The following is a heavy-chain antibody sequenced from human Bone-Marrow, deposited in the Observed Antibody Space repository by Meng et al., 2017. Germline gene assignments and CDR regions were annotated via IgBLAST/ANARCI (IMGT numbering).Heavy chain of an antibody. CDR2: IKPDGSEG. V-gene: IGHV3-7*01. CDR1: GFTFSNHW. CDR3: ARDPYEIDGHYYFGAFDI. J-gene: IGHJ3*02. D-gene: IGHD3-22*01. Sequence: GGSLKISCVASGFTFSNHWMAWVRQAPGKGLEWVANIKPDGSEGYYLDSVKGRFTISKDNAKNSLYLQMIRLRAEDTAVYYRARDPYEIDGHYYFGAFDIWGQGTVVTVSS.